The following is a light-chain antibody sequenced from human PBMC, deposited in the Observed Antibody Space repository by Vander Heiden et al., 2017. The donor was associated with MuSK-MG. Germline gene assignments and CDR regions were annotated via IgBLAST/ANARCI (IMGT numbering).Light chain of an antibody. CDR2: WAS. CDR3: QQYDTSPWT. J-gene: IGKJ1*01. CDR1: QTVLYSIDNKSY. V-gene: IGKV4-1*01. Sequence: DIAMTQSPASLAVSLGERATLNCKSSQTVLYSIDNKSYLAWYQQKPGQPPRLLIYWASTRESGVPDRFSGSGSGTDFTLTISSLQAEDVAVYYCQQYDTSPWTFGQGTKVEIK.